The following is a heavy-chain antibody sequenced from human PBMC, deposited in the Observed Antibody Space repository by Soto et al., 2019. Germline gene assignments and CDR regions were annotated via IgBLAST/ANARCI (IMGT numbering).Heavy chain of an antibody. J-gene: IGHJ5*02. V-gene: IGHV4-31*03. CDR1: GGSISRGGYY. Sequence: QVQLQESGPGLVKPSQTLSLTCTVSGGSISRGGYYWSCIRQHPGKGLEWIGYIYYSGSTYYNPSIKSRGTISVDTSKNQFSLKLSSVTAADTAVYYCARDRDYNWFDPWGQGTLVTVSS. CDR3: ARDRDYNWFDP. CDR2: IYYSGST.